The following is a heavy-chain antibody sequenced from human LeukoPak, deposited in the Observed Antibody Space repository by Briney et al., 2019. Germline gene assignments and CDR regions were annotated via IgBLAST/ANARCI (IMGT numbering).Heavy chain of an antibody. J-gene: IGHJ4*02. V-gene: IGHV3-11*01. Sequence: GGSLRLSCAASGFTFSDYYMTWIRQAPGKGLEWVSYISRSGNTICYADSLKGRFTISRDNAKTSLYLQMNSLRAEDTAVYYCARGYYYDTSGYGSIFDYWGQGTLVTVSS. CDR3: ARGYYYDTSGYGSIFDY. D-gene: IGHD3-22*01. CDR2: ISRSGNTI. CDR1: GFTFSDYY.